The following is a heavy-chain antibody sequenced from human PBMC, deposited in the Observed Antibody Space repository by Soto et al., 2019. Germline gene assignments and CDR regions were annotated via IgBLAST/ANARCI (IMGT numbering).Heavy chain of an antibody. Sequence: SETLSLTCTVSGGSISSYYWSWIRQPPGKGLEWIGYIYYSGSTNYNPSLKSRVTISVDTSKNQFSLKLSSVTAADTAVYYCVRGNRGGYKEYSSSSREYYFDYWGQGTLVTVSS. J-gene: IGHJ4*02. V-gene: IGHV4-59*01. CDR2: IYYSGST. D-gene: IGHD6-6*01. CDR3: VRGNRGGYKEYSSSSREYYFDY. CDR1: GGSISSYY.